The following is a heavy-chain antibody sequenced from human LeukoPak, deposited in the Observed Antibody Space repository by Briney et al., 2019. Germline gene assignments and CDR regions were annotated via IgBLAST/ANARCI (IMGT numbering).Heavy chain of an antibody. CDR1: GGSISSYY. J-gene: IGHJ4*02. CDR2: IYTSGST. D-gene: IGHD6-6*01. V-gene: IGHV4-4*07. CDR3: AGVLSTTKTSAYSSSGFDY. Sequence: SETLSLTCTVSGGSISSYYWSWIRQPAGKGLEWIGRIYTSGSTNYNPSLKSRVTMSVDTSKNQFSLKLSSVTAADTAVYYCAGVLSTTKTSAYSSSGFDYWGQGTLVTVSS.